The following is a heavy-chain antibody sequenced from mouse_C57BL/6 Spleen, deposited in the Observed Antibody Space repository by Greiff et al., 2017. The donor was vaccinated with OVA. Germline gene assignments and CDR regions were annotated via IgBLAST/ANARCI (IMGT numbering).Heavy chain of an antibody. CDR2: IYPRDGST. V-gene: IGHV1-85*01. D-gene: IGHD2-5*01. J-gene: IGHJ3*01. Sequence: VQLQQSGPELVKPGASVKLSCKASGYTFTSYDINWVKQRPGQGLEWIGWIYPRDGSTTYNEKFKGKATLTVDTSSSTAYMELHSLTAEDSAVYFCSRPYYSNYVAFAYWGQGTLVTVSA. CDR3: SRPYYSNYVAFAY. CDR1: GYTFTSYD.